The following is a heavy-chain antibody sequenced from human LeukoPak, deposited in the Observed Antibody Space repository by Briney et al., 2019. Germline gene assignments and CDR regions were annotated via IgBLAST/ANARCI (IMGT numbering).Heavy chain of an antibody. J-gene: IGHJ4*02. CDR3: ARDIHIIAAAGRFDY. V-gene: IGHV3-11*04. CDR1: GFTLSDYY. Sequence: GGSLRLSCAASGFTLSDYYMSWIRQAPGKVLEWVSYISSSDNIIYYADSVKGRFTISRDNAKNSLYLQMNSLRVEDTAVYYCARDIHIIAAAGRFDYWGQGTLVTVSS. D-gene: IGHD6-13*01. CDR2: ISSSDNII.